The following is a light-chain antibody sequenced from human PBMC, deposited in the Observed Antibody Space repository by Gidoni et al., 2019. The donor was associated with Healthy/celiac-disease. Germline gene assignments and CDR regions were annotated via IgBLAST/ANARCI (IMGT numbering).Light chain of an antibody. Sequence: DIQMAQDPSSLSASVGDRVTITCRASQSISSYLNWYQQKPGKAPKLLIYAASSLQSGVPSRFSGSGSGTDFTLTISSLQPEDFATYYCQQVYSTPPTFXQXTKVEIK. CDR2: AAS. CDR1: QSISSY. J-gene: IGKJ1*01. V-gene: IGKV1-39*01. CDR3: QQVYSTPPT.